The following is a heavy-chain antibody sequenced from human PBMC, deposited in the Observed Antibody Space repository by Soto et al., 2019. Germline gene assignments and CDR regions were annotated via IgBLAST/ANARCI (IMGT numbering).Heavy chain of an antibody. CDR2: FSYSGGT. CDR3: ASQPDYGDYFDN. V-gene: IGHV4-39*01. J-gene: IGHJ4*02. Sequence: SETLSLTCAVSGGSISSSSYYWGWIRQPPGKGLEWIGCFSYSGGTYYNPSLKSRVTIPVDTSKNQFSLKLRSVTAADTAVYYCASQPDYGDYFDNWGQGTLVTVSS. CDR1: GGSISSSSYY. D-gene: IGHD4-17*01.